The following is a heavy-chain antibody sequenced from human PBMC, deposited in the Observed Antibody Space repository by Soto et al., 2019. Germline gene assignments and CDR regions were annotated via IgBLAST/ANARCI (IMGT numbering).Heavy chain of an antibody. CDR1: GFTFSDYY. D-gene: IGHD3-22*01. J-gene: IGHJ4*02. CDR2: ISSSSSTI. V-gene: IGHV3-48*02. Sequence: PGGSLRLSCAASGFTFSDYYMNWVRQAPGKGLEWVSYISSSSSTIYYADSVKGRFTISRDNAKNSLYLQMNSLRDEDTAVYYCAREYYYDSSGQIDYWGQGTLVTVSS. CDR3: AREYYYDSSGQIDY.